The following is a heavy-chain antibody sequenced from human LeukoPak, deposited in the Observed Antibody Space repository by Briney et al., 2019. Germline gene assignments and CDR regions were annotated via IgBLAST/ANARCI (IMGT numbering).Heavy chain of an antibody. V-gene: IGHV4-30-4*01. CDR2: MYYSGST. CDR1: GGSISSGDYY. D-gene: IGHD3-22*01. J-gene: IGHJ5*02. Sequence: PSQTLSLTCTVSGGSISSGDYYWSWIRPPPGKGLEWIAYMYYSGSTYYNPSLKSRVTMSADTSKNQLCLKLSSVTAADTAVYYCARPYYYDSRIDPWGQGILVTVSS. CDR3: ARPYYYDSRIDP.